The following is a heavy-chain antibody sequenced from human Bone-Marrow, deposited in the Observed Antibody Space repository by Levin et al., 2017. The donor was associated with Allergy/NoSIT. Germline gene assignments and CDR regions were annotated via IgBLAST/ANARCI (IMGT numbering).Heavy chain of an antibody. D-gene: IGHD3-22*01. CDR2: IFSSGST. Sequence: GSLRLSCTVSGGSVNSYYWSWIRQPPGKGLEWIGYIFSSGSTYYNPSLESRVTISIDTSKNQFSLNLNSVTAADTGVYYCARDDRGNYGMDVWGQGTTVTVSS. CDR1: GGSVNSYY. V-gene: IGHV4-59*02. J-gene: IGHJ6*02. CDR3: ARDDRGNYGMDV.